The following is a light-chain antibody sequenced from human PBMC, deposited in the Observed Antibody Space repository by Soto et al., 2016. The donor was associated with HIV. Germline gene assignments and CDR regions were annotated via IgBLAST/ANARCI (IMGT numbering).Light chain of an antibody. CDR3: QVWDSSSDVV. CDR1: NIGGKS. Sequence: SYELTRPPSVSVAPRKTASITCGGNNIGGKSVHWYQQKPGQAPVLVVYDNNDRPSGVPERFSGSNSGNTATLTISSVEAGDEADYFCQVWDSSSDVVFGGGTKLTVL. J-gene: IGLJ2*01. V-gene: IGLV3-21*03. CDR2: DNN.